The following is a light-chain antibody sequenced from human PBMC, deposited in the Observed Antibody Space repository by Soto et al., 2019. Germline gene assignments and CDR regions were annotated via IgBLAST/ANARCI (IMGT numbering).Light chain of an antibody. Sequence: EIVMTQSPATLSVSPGERATLSCRASQSISSNLAWYQQKLGQAPRLLIYRASTRATGIPARFSGSGSGTECTRTISSLQSEDFALYYCHQYENWPQTFGQGTKVEI. CDR1: QSISSN. V-gene: IGKV3-15*01. J-gene: IGKJ1*01. CDR3: HQYENWPQT. CDR2: RAS.